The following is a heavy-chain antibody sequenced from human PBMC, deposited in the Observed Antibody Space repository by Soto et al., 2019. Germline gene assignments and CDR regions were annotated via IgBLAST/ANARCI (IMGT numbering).Heavy chain of an antibody. V-gene: IGHV1-18*01. CDR2: ISAYNGNT. J-gene: IGHJ5*02. Sequence: ASVKVSCKASGYTFTSYGISWVRQAPGQGLEWMGWISAYNGNTNYAQKFQGRVTMTTDTSTSTAYMELRSLRSDDTAMYYCARDDAYNVVVPTIPGSWGQGTLVTVSS. CDR1: GYTFTSYG. CDR3: ARDDAYNVVVPTIPGS. D-gene: IGHD2-21*01.